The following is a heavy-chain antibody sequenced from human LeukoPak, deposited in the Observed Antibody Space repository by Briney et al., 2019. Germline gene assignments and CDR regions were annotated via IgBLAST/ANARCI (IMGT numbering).Heavy chain of an antibody. CDR2: IGPSSSISYLST. D-gene: IGHD4-17*01. CDR1: GFSLGDFN. V-gene: IGHV3-48*04. CDR3: ARVGARQILEY. Sequence: PGGSLRLSCVAYGFSLGDFNMIWVRQAPGKGLEWLSYIGPSSSISYLSTYYAQSAKGRFTVSRDNAKNSLYLQMDSLRAEDTAVYYCARVGARQILEYWGQGTLVTVSS. J-gene: IGHJ4*02.